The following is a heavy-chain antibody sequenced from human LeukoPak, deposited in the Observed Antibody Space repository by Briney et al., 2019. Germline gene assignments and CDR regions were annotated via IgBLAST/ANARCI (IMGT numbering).Heavy chain of an antibody. Sequence: ASVKVSCKASGYTFTGYYMHWVRQAPGQGLEWMGWINPNSGGTNYAQKFQGRVTMTRDTSISTAYMELSRLRSDDTAVYYCAREEVTTVTTLSRIGYFDHWGQGTLVTVSS. CDR3: AREEVTTVTTLSRIGYFDH. V-gene: IGHV1-2*02. J-gene: IGHJ4*02. CDR2: INPNSGGT. CDR1: GYTFTGYY. D-gene: IGHD4-11*01.